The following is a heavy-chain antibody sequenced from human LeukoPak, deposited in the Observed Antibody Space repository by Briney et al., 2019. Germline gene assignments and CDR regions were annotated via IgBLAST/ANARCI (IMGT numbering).Heavy chain of an antibody. CDR2: IYYSGST. V-gene: IGHV4-38-2*01. CDR3: ATHLAIPLFAY. Sequence: PGGSLRLSCAASGFTFSSYAMSWVRQPPGKRLEWIGSIYYSGSTYYSPSLKSRVTLYVDTSNNQFSLRLSAVTAADTAVYYCATHLAIPLFAYWGQGTLVTVSS. J-gene: IGHJ4*02. CDR1: GFTFSSYA. D-gene: IGHD2-21*01.